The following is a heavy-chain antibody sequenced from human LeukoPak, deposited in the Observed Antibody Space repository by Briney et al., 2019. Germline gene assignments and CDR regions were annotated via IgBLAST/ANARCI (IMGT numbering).Heavy chain of an antibody. V-gene: IGHV1-69*10. CDR3: ASAKGYSSSWYDY. J-gene: IGHJ4*02. D-gene: IGHD6-13*01. CDR1: GGTFISYA. CDR2: IIPILGIA. Sequence: ASVKVSSKASGGTFISYAISWVRQAPGQGLEWMGRIIPILGIANYAQKFQGRVTITADTSTSTAYMELSSLRSEDTAVYYCASAKGYSSSWYDYWGQGTLVTVSS.